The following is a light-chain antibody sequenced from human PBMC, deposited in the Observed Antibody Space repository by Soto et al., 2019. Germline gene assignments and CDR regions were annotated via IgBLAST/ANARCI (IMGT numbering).Light chain of an antibody. CDR2: DAS. CDR1: QSVYTY. Sequence: EIVLTQSPATLSLSPGERATLSCRASQSVYTYLAWYQQKPGQAPRLLIYDASKRATGIPARFSGSGSGTDFTLTITSPEPEDFAVYYYQQRTNWPPPWTFGQGTKVEIK. CDR3: QQRTNWPPPWT. V-gene: IGKV3-11*01. J-gene: IGKJ1*01.